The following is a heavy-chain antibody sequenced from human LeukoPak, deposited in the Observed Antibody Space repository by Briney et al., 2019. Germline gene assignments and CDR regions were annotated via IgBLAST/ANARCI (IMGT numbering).Heavy chain of an antibody. CDR2: ISAYNGNT. Sequence: ASVKVSCKASGYTLTSYGISWVRQAPGQGLEWMGWISAYNGNTNYAQKLQGRVTMTTDTSTSTAYMELRSLRSDDTAVYYCARDPEWGDYGGFDYWGQGTLVTVSS. D-gene: IGHD4-23*01. CDR3: ARDPEWGDYGGFDY. V-gene: IGHV1-18*01. CDR1: GYTLTSYG. J-gene: IGHJ4*02.